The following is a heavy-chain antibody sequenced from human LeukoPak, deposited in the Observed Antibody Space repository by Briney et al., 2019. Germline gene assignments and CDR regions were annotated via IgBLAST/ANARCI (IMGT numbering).Heavy chain of an antibody. J-gene: IGHJ4*02. V-gene: IGHV1-18*01. CDR2: ISTYYGNT. D-gene: IGHD6-6*01. CDR3: ARDSTITARAGGS. Sequence: GASVKVSCKASGYTFTGHGVTWVRQAPGQGFEWMGWISTYYGNTNYAQNLQDRVTMTTDTSTTTAYMELRSLRSDDTAVYYCARDSTITARAGGSWGQGTLIVVSS. CDR1: GYTFTGHG.